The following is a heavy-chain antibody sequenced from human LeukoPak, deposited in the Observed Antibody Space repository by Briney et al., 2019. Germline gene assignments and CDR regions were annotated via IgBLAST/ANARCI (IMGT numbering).Heavy chain of an antibody. Sequence: PSETLSLTCAVYGGSSSGYYWSWIRQPPGKGLEWIGEINHSGSTNYNPSLKSRVTISVDTSKNQFSLKLSSVTAADTAVYYCARGVWGYWGQGTLVTVSS. CDR3: ARGVWGY. CDR1: GGSSSGYY. D-gene: IGHD3-16*01. V-gene: IGHV4-34*01. J-gene: IGHJ4*02. CDR2: INHSGST.